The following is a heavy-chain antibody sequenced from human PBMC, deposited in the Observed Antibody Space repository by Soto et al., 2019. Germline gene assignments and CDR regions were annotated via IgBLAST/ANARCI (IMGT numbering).Heavy chain of an antibody. J-gene: IGHJ4*02. Sequence: ESGGGLVKPGGSLRLSCAASGFTFSSYSMNWVRQAPGKGLEWVSSISSSSSYIYYADSVKGRFTISRDNAKNSLYLQMNSLRAEDTAVYYCARSHIVVVTAIPDYWGQGTLVTVS. CDR3: ARSHIVVVTAIPDY. V-gene: IGHV3-21*01. CDR1: GFTFSSYS. D-gene: IGHD2-21*02. CDR2: ISSSSSYI.